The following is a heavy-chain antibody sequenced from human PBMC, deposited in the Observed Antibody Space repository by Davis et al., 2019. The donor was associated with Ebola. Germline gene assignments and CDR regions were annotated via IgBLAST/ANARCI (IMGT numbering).Heavy chain of an antibody. CDR2: INHSGST. V-gene: IGHV4-34*01. CDR1: GGSFSGYY. CDR3: ARGTYSSGWYRTYYYYGMDV. D-gene: IGHD6-19*01. J-gene: IGHJ6*02. Sequence: SETLSLTCAVYGGSFSGYYWSWIRQPPGKGLEWIGEINHSGSTNYNPSLKRRVTISVDTSKNQFSLKLSSVTAADTAVYYCARGTYSSGWYRTYYYYGMDVWGQGTTVTVSS.